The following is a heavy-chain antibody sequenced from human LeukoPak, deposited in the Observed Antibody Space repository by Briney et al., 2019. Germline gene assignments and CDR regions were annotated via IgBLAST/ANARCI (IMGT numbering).Heavy chain of an antibody. CDR3: AKAHLDYGGTHFDY. CDR2: ISGSGGST. Sequence: GGSLRLSCAASGFTFSSYAMGWVRQAPGKGLEWVSAISGSGGSTYYADSVKGRFTISRDNSKNTLYLQMNSLRAEDTAVYYCAKAHLDYGGTHFDYWGQGTLVTVSS. V-gene: IGHV3-23*01. J-gene: IGHJ4*02. CDR1: GFTFSSYA. D-gene: IGHD4-17*01.